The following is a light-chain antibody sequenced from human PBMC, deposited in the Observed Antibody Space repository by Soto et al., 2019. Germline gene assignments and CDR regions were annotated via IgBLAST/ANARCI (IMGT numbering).Light chain of an antibody. CDR2: DAS. CDR1: QSISSW. Sequence: DLQMTQSPSTLSASVGDRVTITCRASQSISSWLAWYQQKPGKAPKLLIYDASSLESGVPSRFSGSGSGTEFTLTISSLQPDDFATYYCQQYNSYPYTFGQGTKVDSK. CDR3: QQYNSYPYT. V-gene: IGKV1-5*01. J-gene: IGKJ2*01.